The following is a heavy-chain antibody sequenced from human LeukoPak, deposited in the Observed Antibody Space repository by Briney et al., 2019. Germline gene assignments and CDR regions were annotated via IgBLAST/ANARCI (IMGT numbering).Heavy chain of an antibody. CDR2: IHTSGTT. D-gene: IGHD6-19*01. J-gene: IGHJ5*02. Sequence: SETLSLTCSVSGGSISSSYWSWIRQPAGKGLEWIGRIHTSGTTNYNPSLNSRVTMSVDTYKNQFSLKLNSVTAADTAVYYCARGITVTGTINWFDPWGQGTLVTVSS. CDR3: ARGITVTGTINWFDP. CDR1: GGSISSSY. V-gene: IGHV4-4*07.